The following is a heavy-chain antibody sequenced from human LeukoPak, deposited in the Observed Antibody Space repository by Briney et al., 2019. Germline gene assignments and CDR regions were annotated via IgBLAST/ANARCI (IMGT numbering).Heavy chain of an antibody. CDR3: ARHSWVNGYFDY. J-gene: IGHJ4*02. V-gene: IGHV4-59*08. CDR2: HYDSGST. CDR1: SGPFYSYY. D-gene: IGHD4-17*01. Sequence: SETLSLTCTVSSGPFYSYYWSWIRQAPGKGLEWIGYHYDSGSTHYNPSLKSRVTISLDTSKNQFSLNLSSVTAADTAVYYCARHSWVNGYFDYWGQGTLVTVSS.